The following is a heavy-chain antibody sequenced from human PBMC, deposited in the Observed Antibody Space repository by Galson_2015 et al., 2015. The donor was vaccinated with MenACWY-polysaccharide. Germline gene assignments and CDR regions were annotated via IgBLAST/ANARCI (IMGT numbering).Heavy chain of an antibody. Sequence: SLRLSCAAAGFNFNIHTMHWVRQAPGKGLEWVALISSDGDDKYYADSVKGRFTISRDNHKNMVFLEVNSLRAEDTAVYYCVRDGGGGNGWYWFDLWGQGTRVTVSS. D-gene: IGHD6-19*01. V-gene: IGHV3-30-3*01. J-gene: IGHJ5*02. CDR3: VRDGGGGNGWYWFDL. CDR2: ISSDGDDK. CDR1: GFNFNIHT.